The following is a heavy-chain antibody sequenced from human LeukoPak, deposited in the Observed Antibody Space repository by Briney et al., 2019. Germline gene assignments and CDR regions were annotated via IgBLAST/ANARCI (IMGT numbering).Heavy chain of an antibody. Sequence: RGSLRLSCYVSGFIFSDSAIHWVRHAAGKGLEWVGRIRSKTKSGDTAYAASMKGRFTISRDDSKDTAYLQMNSLKPEDTAVYYCTSPAHDFDIWSGYYSLWGHGTQVTVSS. CDR1: GFIFSDSA. D-gene: IGHD3-3*01. J-gene: IGHJ4*01. CDR2: IRSKTKSGDT. V-gene: IGHV3-73*01. CDR3: TSPAHDFDIWSGYYSL.